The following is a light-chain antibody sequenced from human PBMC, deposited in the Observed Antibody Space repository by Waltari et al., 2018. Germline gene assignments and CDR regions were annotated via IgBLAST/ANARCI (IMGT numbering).Light chain of an antibody. V-gene: IGLV2-11*01. J-gene: IGLJ1*01. CDR3: CSYAGGSYV. Sequence: QSALPQPRSVSGSPGQSVTISCTGTSSDIGGYDYVPLYQQHPGKAPKLVIYDVTKRPAGVPGRFSGSRSGTTASLTISGLQPEDEADYYCCSYAGGSYVFGTGTKVTVL. CDR1: SSDIGGYDY. CDR2: DVT.